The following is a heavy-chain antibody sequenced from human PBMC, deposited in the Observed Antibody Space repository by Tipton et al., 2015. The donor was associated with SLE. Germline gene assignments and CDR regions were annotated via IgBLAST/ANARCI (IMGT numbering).Heavy chain of an antibody. CDR3: ARGTKLGNHYYYYYMDV. V-gene: IGHV4-59*11. CDR2: IYYSGST. Sequence: TLSLTCTVSGGSIRRHFWSWLRQPPGKGLEWIGYIYYSGSTNYNPSLKSRVTISVDTSKNQFSLKLSSVTAADTAVYYCARGTKLGNHYYYYYMDVWGKGTTVTVSS. CDR1: GGSIRRHF. D-gene: IGHD7-27*01. J-gene: IGHJ6*03.